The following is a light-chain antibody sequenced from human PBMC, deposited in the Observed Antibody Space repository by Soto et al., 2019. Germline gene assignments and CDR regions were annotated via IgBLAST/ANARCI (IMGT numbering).Light chain of an antibody. CDR2: AAS. V-gene: IGKV1-27*01. CDR1: QGISNY. Sequence: DIQMTQSPSSLSASVGDRVTITFRASQGISNYLAWYQQKTVKVPNLLIYAASTLHAGVPSQFSGSGSGTDFTLTINSLQPENGAPYYCQKYNCGTWTFGQGIKVEIK. CDR3: QKYNCGTWT. J-gene: IGKJ1*01.